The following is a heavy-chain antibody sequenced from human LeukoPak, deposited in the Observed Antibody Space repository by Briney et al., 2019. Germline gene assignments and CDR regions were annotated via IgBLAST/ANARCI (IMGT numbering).Heavy chain of an antibody. CDR3: ARTDILTGYYFDY. J-gene: IGHJ4*02. D-gene: IGHD3-9*01. CDR2: IYHSGST. CDR1: GGSISSSNW. Sequence: SETLSLTCAVSGGSISSSNWWSWVRQPPGKGLEWIGEIYHSGSTNYNPSLKSRVTISVDRSKNQFSLKLSSVTAADTAVYYCARTDILTGYYFDYWGQGTLVTASS. V-gene: IGHV4-4*02.